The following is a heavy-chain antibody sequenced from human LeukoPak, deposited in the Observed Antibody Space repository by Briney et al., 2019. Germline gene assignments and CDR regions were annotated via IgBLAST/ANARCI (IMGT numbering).Heavy chain of an antibody. Sequence: PSETLSLTCTVSGGSISSYYWSWIRQPAGKGLEWIGRIYSSGSTNYNPSLKSRVTMSVDTSKNQFSLKLSSVTAADTAVYYCARDKEGIWFGELSDYYYMDVWGEGTTVTVSS. CDR2: IYSSGST. J-gene: IGHJ6*03. V-gene: IGHV4-4*07. CDR1: GGSISSYY. CDR3: ARDKEGIWFGELSDYYYMDV. D-gene: IGHD3-10*01.